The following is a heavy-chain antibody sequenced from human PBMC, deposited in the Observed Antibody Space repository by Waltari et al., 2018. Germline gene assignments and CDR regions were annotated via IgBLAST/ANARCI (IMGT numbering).Heavy chain of an antibody. CDR2: ISGSGGST. CDR3: VLLWFGEPRYFDY. CDR1: GFTFSSYA. Sequence: EVQLVESGGGLVQPGGSLRLSCAASGFTFSSYAMSWVRKAPGKGLEWVSAISGSGGSTYYADSVKGRFTISRDNSENTLYLQMNSLRAEDTAVYYSVLLWFGEPRYFDYWGQGTLVTVSS. J-gene: IGHJ4*02. V-gene: IGHV3-23*04. D-gene: IGHD3-10*01.